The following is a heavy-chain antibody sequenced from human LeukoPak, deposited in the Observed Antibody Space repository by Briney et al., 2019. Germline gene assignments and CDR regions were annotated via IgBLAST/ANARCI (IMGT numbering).Heavy chain of an antibody. J-gene: IGHJ3*02. V-gene: IGHV5-51*01. CDR3: ARLVRVAAGLNDAFDI. D-gene: IGHD6-13*01. Sequence: GAALQISSQGSGYGFTSYWIGWVGPVPGRGREWRGIIYPGDSDTRYSPSFQGQVTISADKSISTAYLQWSSLKASDTAMYYCARLVRVAAGLNDAFDIWGQGTMVTVSS. CDR1: GYGFTSYW. CDR2: IYPGDSDT.